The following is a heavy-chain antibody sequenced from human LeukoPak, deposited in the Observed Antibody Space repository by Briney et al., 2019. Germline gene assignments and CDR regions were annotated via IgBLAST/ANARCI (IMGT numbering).Heavy chain of an antibody. CDR2: ISAYNGNT. V-gene: IGHV1-18*01. D-gene: IGHD1-20*01. J-gene: IGHJ4*02. CDR3: AGTPKLSKYNWNYVCY. Sequence: ASVNVSFKASGYTFTSYGISWVRQAPGQGLEWMGWISAYNGNTNYAQKLQGRVTITTDTSTSTAYMELRSLRSDATTVYYCAGTPKLSKYNWNYVCYWGQGTLVTVSS. CDR1: GYTFTSYG.